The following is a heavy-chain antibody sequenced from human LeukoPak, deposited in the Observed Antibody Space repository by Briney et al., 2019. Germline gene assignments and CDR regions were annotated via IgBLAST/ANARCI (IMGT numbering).Heavy chain of an antibody. D-gene: IGHD5-18*01. CDR2: IKQDGSEK. J-gene: IGHJ4*02. V-gene: IGHV3-7*01. Sequence: GGSLRLSCAASGFTFSSYWMSWVRQAPGKGLEWVANIKQDGSEKYYVDSAKGRFTISRDNAKNSLYLQMNSLRAEDTAVYYCARDHTAMVPDYWGQGTLVTVSS. CDR3: ARDHTAMVPDY. CDR1: GFTFSSYW.